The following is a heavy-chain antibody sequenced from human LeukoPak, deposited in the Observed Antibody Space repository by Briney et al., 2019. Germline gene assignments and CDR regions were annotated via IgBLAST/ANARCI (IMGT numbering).Heavy chain of an antibody. V-gene: IGHV3-23*01. CDR1: GFTFSSYA. J-gene: IGHJ4*02. CDR2: ISGSGGST. Sequence: PGGSLRLSCAASGFTFSSYAMSWVRQAPGKGLEWVSAISGSGGSTYYADSVKGRFTISRDNSKSTLYLQMNSLRAEDTAVYYCAKGGRPDMITFGGVIVIPPDYWGQGTLVTVSS. CDR3: AKGGRPDMITFGGVIVIPPDY. D-gene: IGHD3-16*02.